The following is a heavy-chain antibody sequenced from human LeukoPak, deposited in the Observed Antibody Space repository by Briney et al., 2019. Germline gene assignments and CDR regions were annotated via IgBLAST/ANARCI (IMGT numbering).Heavy chain of an antibody. CDR2: IYTSGST. J-gene: IGHJ4*02. D-gene: IGHD3-16*01. Sequence: PSETLSLTCTVSGGSISSGSYYWSWIRQPAGKGLEWIGRIYTSGSTNHNPSLKSRVTISVDTSKNQFSLKLSSVTAADTAVYYCAGGGRADDYWGQGTLVTVSS. CDR1: GGSISSGSYY. CDR3: AGGGRADDY. V-gene: IGHV4-61*02.